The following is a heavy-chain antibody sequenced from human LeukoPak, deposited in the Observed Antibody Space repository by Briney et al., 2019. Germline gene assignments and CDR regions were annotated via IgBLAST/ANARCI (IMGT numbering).Heavy chain of an antibody. CDR2: ICYSGTT. Sequence: SETLSLTCSVSGVSISSSSYYWGWIRQPPGRGVEWIGSICYSGTTYYNPSIKARVTLSVDTSTNHFSLRLGSVTAADTDVYYCARHYSNYATPDYWGQGTMVTVSS. J-gene: IGHJ4*02. D-gene: IGHD4-11*01. CDR3: ARHYSNYATPDY. CDR1: GVSISSSSYY. V-gene: IGHV4-39*07.